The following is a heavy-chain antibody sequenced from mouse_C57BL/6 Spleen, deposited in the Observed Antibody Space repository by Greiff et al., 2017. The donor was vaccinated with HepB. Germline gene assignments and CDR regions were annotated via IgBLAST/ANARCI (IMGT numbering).Heavy chain of an antibody. CDR1: GYAFSSSW. CDR3: AGQLMDY. J-gene: IGHJ4*01. V-gene: IGHV1-82*01. D-gene: IGHD6-1*01. CDR2: IYPGDGDT. Sequence: VQLQQSGPELVKPGASVKISCKASGYAFSSSWMNWVKQRPGKGLEWIGRIYPGDGDTNYNGKFKGKATLTADKSSSTAYMQLSSLTSEDSAVYFCAGQLMDYWGHRTSVTVSS.